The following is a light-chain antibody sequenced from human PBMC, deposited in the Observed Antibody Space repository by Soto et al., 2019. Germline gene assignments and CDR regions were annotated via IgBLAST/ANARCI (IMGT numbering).Light chain of an antibody. CDR2: DAS. CDR3: QQYHTSSIT. V-gene: IGKV1-5*01. Sequence: SASVGDRVTITCRASQTISNWLAWYQQKPGKAPTLLIYDASTLERGVPSRFSGTGSGTEFTLSIDSLQPDDFATYYCQQYHTSSITFGQGTRLEIK. CDR1: QTISNW. J-gene: IGKJ5*01.